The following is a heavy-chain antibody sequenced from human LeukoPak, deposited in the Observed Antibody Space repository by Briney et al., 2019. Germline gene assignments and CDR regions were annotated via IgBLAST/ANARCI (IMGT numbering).Heavy chain of an antibody. D-gene: IGHD6-13*01. Sequence: SGGSLRLSCAASGFTFSNYVMHWVRQAPGKGLDWVAVIWYDGSYKYYADSVKGRFTISRDNYKNTLYLQMNSLRAEDTAVYYCAKVVQYTASTGTGLDYWGQGTLVTVSS. CDR2: IWYDGSYK. V-gene: IGHV3-33*06. J-gene: IGHJ4*02. CDR1: GFTFSNYV. CDR3: AKVVQYTASTGTGLDY.